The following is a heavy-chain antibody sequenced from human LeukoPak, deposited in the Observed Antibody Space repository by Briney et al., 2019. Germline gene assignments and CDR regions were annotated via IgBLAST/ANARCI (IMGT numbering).Heavy chain of an antibody. CDR1: GFTFSSYG. Sequence: PGGSLRLSCAASGFTFSSYGMHWVRQAPGKGLEWVAVISYDGSNKYYADSVKGRFTISRDNSKNTLYLQMNSLGAEDTAVYYCARDFYLVATSGTYDYWGQGTLVTVSS. J-gene: IGHJ4*02. V-gene: IGHV3-30*03. D-gene: IGHD5-12*01. CDR3: ARDFYLVATSGTYDY. CDR2: ISYDGSNK.